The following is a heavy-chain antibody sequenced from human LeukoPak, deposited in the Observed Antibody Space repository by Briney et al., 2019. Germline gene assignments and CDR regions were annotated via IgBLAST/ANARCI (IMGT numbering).Heavy chain of an antibody. CDR2: INHSRST. CDR1: GGSFSGYY. D-gene: IGHD3-9*01. Sequence: SETLSLTCAVYGGSFSGYYWSWIRQPPGMGLEWIGEINHSRSTNYNPSLKSRVTISVDTSKNQFSLKLSSVTAADTAVYYCARGRRYFDWLLPPYGMDVWGQGTTVTVSS. CDR3: ARGRRYFDWLLPPYGMDV. V-gene: IGHV4-34*01. J-gene: IGHJ6*02.